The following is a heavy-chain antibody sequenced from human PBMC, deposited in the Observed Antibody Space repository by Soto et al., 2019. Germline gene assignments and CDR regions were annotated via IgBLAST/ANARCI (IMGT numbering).Heavy chain of an antibody. CDR2: INTDNGDT. V-gene: IGHV1-3*04. CDR3: ARMYSSGWLDY. CDR1: GYIFTSYS. Sequence: AASVKVSCKASGYIFTSYSIHWVRQAPGQRLEWKGWINTDNGDTKYSQKFQGRVTMTRDTSTSTVYMELSSLRSEDTAVYYCARMYSSGWLDYWGQGTLVTVSS. J-gene: IGHJ4*02. D-gene: IGHD6-19*01.